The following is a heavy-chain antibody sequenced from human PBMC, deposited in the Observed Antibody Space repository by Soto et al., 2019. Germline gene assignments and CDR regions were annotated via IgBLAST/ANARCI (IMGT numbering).Heavy chain of an antibody. CDR2: IKSKTDGGTT. D-gene: IGHD3-9*01. CDR1: GFTFSNAW. V-gene: IGHV3-15*01. J-gene: IGHJ6*02. Sequence: EVQLVESGGGLVKPGGSLRLSCAASGFTFSNAWMSWVRQAPGKGLEWVGRIKSKTDGGTTDYAAPVKGRFTISREYTKNTLYLQMNSLQTEDTAVYYCTTDPYYDILTGYCKGPGYYYGMDVWGQGTTVTVSS. CDR3: TTDPYYDILTGYCKGPGYYYGMDV.